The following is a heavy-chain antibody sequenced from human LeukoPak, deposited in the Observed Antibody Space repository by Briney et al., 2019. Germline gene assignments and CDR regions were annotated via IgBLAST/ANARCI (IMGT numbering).Heavy chain of an antibody. CDR1: GFTFDDYA. CDR2: ISWNSGSI. J-gene: IGHJ4*02. V-gene: IGHV3-9*01. CDR3: AKDSWYSGSSFPIDY. Sequence: GRSLRLSCAASGFTFDDYAMHWVRQAPGKGLEWVSGISWNSGSIGYADSVKGRFTISRDNAKNSLYLQMNSLRAEDTALYYCAKDSWYSGSSFPIDYWGQGTLVTVSS. D-gene: IGHD1-26*01.